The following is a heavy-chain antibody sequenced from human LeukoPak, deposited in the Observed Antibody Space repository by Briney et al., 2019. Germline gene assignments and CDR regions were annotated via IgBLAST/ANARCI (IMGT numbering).Heavy chain of an antibody. D-gene: IGHD3-10*01. CDR1: GGSISNYY. CDR2: IYYTGST. Sequence: SETLSLTCTVSGGSISNYYWSWIRQPPGKGLEWIGYIYYTGSTNYNPSLRSRVTISVDTSKNQFSLKLSSVTAADTAVYYCARDDGSGSYYNGGMGYWGQGTLVTVSS. J-gene: IGHJ4*02. CDR3: ARDDGSGSYYNGGMGY. V-gene: IGHV4-59*01.